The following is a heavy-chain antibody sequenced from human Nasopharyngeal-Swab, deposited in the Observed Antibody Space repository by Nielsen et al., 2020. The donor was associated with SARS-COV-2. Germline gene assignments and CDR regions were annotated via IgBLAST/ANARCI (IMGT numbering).Heavy chain of an antibody. V-gene: IGHV4-34*01. CDR3: ARQGSSSRTFDY. D-gene: IGHD6-13*01. CDR2: VNHSGST. CDR1: SGSFSGYY. Sequence: SETLSLTCVVYSGSFSGYYWSWIRQPPGKGLEWIGEVNHSGSTNYNPSLKSRVTILVDTSKNHFSLRLSSVTAADTAVYYCARQGSSSRTFDYWGQGTLVTVSS. J-gene: IGHJ4*02.